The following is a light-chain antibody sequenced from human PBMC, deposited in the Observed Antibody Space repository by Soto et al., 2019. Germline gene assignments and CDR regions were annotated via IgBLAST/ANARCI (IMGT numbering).Light chain of an antibody. V-gene: IGLV2-23*01. Sequence: QSALTQPASVSGSPGQSITISCTGTSSDVGNYNRVSWYQHHPDKAPKVIIYEDNKRPSWVSNRFSGSKSGNTASLTISGVQAEDEADYYCCSYAGDFYWVFGGGTKLTVL. CDR2: EDN. CDR3: CSYAGDFYWV. J-gene: IGLJ3*02. CDR1: SSDVGNYNR.